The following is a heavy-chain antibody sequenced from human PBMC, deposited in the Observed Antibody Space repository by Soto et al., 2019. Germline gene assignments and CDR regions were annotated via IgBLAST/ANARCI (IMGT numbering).Heavy chain of an antibody. CDR1: GFTFSGSA. V-gene: IGHV3-73*01. Sequence: GGSLRLSCAASGFTFSGSAMHWVRQASGKGLEWVGRIRSKANSYATAYAASVKDRFTITRDDSKNTAYLQMNSLKTEDTAVYYCTRPDQDTGMVTSCYYYGMDVWGQGTTVTVSS. J-gene: IGHJ6*02. CDR2: IRSKANSYAT. CDR3: TRPDQDTGMVTSCYYYGMDV. D-gene: IGHD5-18*01.